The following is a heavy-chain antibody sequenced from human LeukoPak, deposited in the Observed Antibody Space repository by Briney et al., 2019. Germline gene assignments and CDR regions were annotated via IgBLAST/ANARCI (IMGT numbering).Heavy chain of an antibody. CDR1: GGTFSSCA. J-gene: IGHJ6*02. CDR3: ARDQPHYYGSGSYYKYYYYGMDV. V-gene: IGHV1-69*13. D-gene: IGHD3-10*01. Sequence: ASVKVSCKASGGTFSSCAISWVRQAPGQGLEWMGGIIPIFGTANYAQKFQGRVTITADESTSTAYMELSSLRSEDTAVYYCARDQPHYYGSGSYYKYYYYGMDVWGQGTTVTVSS. CDR2: IIPIFGTA.